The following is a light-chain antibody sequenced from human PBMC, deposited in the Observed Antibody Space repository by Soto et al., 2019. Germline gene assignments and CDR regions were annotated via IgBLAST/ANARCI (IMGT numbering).Light chain of an antibody. V-gene: IGLV2-14*01. CDR1: SSDVGGYNY. CDR2: DVS. Sequence: QSALTQPASVSGSPGQSITISCTGTSSDVGGYNYVSWYQQHPGKAPKLMIYDVSYRPSGVSNRFSGSKSGNTASLTISGLQAEDEADYYCSSYTSSSPYVFATGTKVTLL. CDR3: SSYTSSSPYV. J-gene: IGLJ1*01.